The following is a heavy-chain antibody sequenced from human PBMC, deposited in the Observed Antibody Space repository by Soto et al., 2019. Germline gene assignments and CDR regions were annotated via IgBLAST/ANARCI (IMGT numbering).Heavy chain of an antibody. CDR3: VRHAVTVWASKAAADPLNWFDP. J-gene: IGHJ5*02. CDR1: GDSVTNFY. D-gene: IGHD6-13*01. Sequence: SETLSLTCTVSGDSVTNFYWNWIRQAPGKGLEWIGYIHKSGSTNYNPSLKSRVTISVDTSKNQFSLKLSSVTAADTAVYYCVRHAVTVWASKAAADPLNWFDPWGQGTLVTVSS. V-gene: IGHV4-59*08. CDR2: IHKSGST.